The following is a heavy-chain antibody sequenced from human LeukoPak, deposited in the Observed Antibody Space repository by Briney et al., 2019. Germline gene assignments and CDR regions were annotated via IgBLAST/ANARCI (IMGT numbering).Heavy chain of an antibody. Sequence: SETLSLTCAVSGGSISSNSYYWGWIRQPPGKGLEWVGSIYYSGSTYYNPSLKSRVTISVDTSKIQFSLKLSSVTAADTAVYYCARTRYYYNSRSYGAPYYFDYWGQGTLVTVSS. CDR3: ARTRYYYNSRSYGAPYYFDY. J-gene: IGHJ4*02. CDR1: GGSISSNSYY. D-gene: IGHD3-10*01. V-gene: IGHV4-39*01. CDR2: IYYSGST.